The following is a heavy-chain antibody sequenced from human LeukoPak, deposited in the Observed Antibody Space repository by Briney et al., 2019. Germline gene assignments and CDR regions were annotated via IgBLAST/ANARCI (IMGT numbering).Heavy chain of an antibody. V-gene: IGHV3-30*02. D-gene: IGHD6-6*01. CDR3: VKERDTVTSSTFDY. J-gene: IGHJ4*02. CDR1: GFIFSDYG. Sequence: GGSLRLSCATSGFIFSDYGMYWVRQAPGKGLEWVAFVRYDGNLKYYADPVKGRFTTSRDTSKNARSLQMKSRRIDAPADNYCVKERDTVTSSTFDYWGQGTLVSVSS. CDR2: VRYDGNLK.